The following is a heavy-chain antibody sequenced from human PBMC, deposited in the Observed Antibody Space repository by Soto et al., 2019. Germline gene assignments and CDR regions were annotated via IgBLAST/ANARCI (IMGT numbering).Heavy chain of an antibody. V-gene: IGHV1-3*05. J-gene: IGHJ4*02. CDR2: INAGNGNT. Sequence: QVQLVQSGAEEKKPGASVKISCKASGYTFTAYAMHWVRQAPGQRLEWMGWINAGNGNTKYSQKFQGRVTIKRETSANTAYLELSSLTPENTAMYYCTGSAISPSGRFIGPFGYCGQGNLVTVSS. D-gene: IGHD3-16*02. CDR1: GYTFTAYA. CDR3: TGSAISPSGRFIGPFGY.